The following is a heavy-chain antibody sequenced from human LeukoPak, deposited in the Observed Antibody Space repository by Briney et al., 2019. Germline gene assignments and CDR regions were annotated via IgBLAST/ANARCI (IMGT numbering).Heavy chain of an antibody. CDR1: GFTFSSYW. V-gene: IGHV3-74*01. CDR2: INSDGSST. Sequence: GGSLRLSCAASGFTFSSYWMHWVRQAPGKGLVWVSRINSDGSSTIYADSVKGRFTISRDNAKNTLYLQMNSLRAEDTAVYYCASGTIAAAGIGNYWGQGTLVTVSS. J-gene: IGHJ4*02. D-gene: IGHD6-13*01. CDR3: ASGTIAAAGIGNY.